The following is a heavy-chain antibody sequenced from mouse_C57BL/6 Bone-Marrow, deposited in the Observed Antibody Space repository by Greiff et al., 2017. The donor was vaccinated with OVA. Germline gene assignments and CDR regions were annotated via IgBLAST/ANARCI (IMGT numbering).Heavy chain of an antibody. CDR3: ARSLAYYSNWAWFAY. CDR2: IYPGDGDT. CDR1: GYAFSSSW. J-gene: IGHJ3*01. D-gene: IGHD2-5*01. Sequence: QLQQSGPELVKPGASVKISCKASGYAFSSSWMNWVKQRPGKGLEWIGRIYPGDGDTNYNGKFKGKATLTADKSSSTAYMQLSSLTSEDSAVYFCARSLAYYSNWAWFAYWGQGTLVTVSA. V-gene: IGHV1-82*01.